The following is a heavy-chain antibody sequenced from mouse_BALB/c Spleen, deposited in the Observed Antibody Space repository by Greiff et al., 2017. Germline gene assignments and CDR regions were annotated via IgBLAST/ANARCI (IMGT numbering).Heavy chain of an antibody. CDR3: ARDLGYYGNFFDY. D-gene: IGHD2-1*01. Sequence: QVQLQQSGPGLVAPSQSLSITCTVSGFSLTSYGVHWVRQPPGKGLEWLGVIWAGGSTNYNSALMSRLSISKDNSKSQVFLKMNSLQTDDTAMYYCARDLGYYGNFFDYWGQGTTLTVSS. CDR1: GFSLTSYG. J-gene: IGHJ2*01. V-gene: IGHV2-9*02. CDR2: IWAGGST.